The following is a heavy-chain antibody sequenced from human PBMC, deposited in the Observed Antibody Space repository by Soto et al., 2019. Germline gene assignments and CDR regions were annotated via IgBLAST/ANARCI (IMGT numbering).Heavy chain of an antibody. V-gene: IGHV4-31*03. J-gene: IGHJ6*02. CDR1: GGSISSGGYY. CDR2: IYYSGST. CDR3: ARGGPWELHPPYYYGMDV. D-gene: IGHD1-26*01. Sequence: PSETLSLTCTVSGGSISSGGYYWSWIRQHPGKGLEWIGYIYYSGSTYYNPSLKSRVTISVDTSKNQFSLKLSSVTAADTAVYYCARGGPWELHPPYYYGMDVWGQGTTVTVSS.